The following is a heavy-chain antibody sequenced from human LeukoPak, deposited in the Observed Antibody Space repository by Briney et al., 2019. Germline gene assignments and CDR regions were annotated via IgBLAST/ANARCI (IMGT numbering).Heavy chain of an antibody. CDR2: IYSGGST. CDR3: ARGVHSSGYYRYFDY. CDR1: GFIVSSNY. J-gene: IGHJ4*02. Sequence: GGSLRLSCAASGFIVSSNYMTWVRQALGKGLEWVSVIYSGGSTYYADSMKGRFTISRDNSKNTLYLQMNSLRAEDTAVYYCARGVHSSGYYRYFDYWGQGTLVTVSS. V-gene: IGHV3-53*01. D-gene: IGHD3-22*01.